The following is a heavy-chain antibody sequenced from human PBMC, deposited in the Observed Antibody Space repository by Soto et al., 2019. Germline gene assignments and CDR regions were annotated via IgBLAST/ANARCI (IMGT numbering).Heavy chain of an antibody. CDR1: GVSVSSGSHY. CDR3: ARARCSGSICFSGPQNWSFSL. J-gene: IGHJ2*01. V-gene: IGHV4-61*01. Sequence: SETLSLTCSVSGVSVSSGSHYWSWIRQSPGKGLEWIGYFSDSGVTNYNPSLKSRLSISADTSRTQLFLTLTSVTAADTAVYYCARARCSGSICFSGPQNWSFSLWCRGPQVSVSS. D-gene: IGHD2-15*01. CDR2: FSDSGVT.